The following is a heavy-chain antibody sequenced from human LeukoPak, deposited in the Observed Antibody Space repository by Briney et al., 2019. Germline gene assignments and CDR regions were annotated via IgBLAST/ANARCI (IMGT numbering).Heavy chain of an antibody. J-gene: IGHJ3*01. CDR2: IKNKLDGGTA. Sequence: GGSLRLSCVGSGFTFSDDWMSWIRQAPGKGLEWVGRIKNKLDGGTADYAAPVKGRFSISREDSKDTLYLQMNSLKTEDTAVYYCAAFNSRDAFKFWGQGTMVTVSS. V-gene: IGHV3-15*01. CDR1: GFTFSDDW. CDR3: AAFNSRDAFKF.